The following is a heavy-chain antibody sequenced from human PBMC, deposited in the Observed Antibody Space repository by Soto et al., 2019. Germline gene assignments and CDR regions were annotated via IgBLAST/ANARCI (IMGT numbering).Heavy chain of an antibody. D-gene: IGHD3-22*01. CDR1: GGSISSGGYY. Sequence: NPSETLSLTCTVSGGSISSGGYYWSWIRQHPGKGLEWIGYIYYSGSTYYNPSLKSRVTISVGTSKNQFSLKLSSVTAADTAVYYGARLVYDSSGYRPGWGQGTLVTVSS. V-gene: IGHV4-31*03. CDR2: IYYSGST. J-gene: IGHJ4*02. CDR3: ARLVYDSSGYRPG.